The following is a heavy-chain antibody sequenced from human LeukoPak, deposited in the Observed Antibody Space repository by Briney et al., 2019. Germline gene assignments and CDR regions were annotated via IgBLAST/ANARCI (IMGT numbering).Heavy chain of an antibody. D-gene: IGHD4-17*01. CDR2: IYYSGST. CDR3: ARHGDDYGTTMASDY. J-gene: IGHJ4*02. CDR1: GGSISSYY. V-gene: IGHV4-59*08. Sequence: KPSETLSLTCTVSGGSISSYYWSWIRQPPGKGLEWIGYIYYSGSTNYNPSLKSRVTISVDTSKNQFSLKLSSVTAAVTAVYYCARHGDDYGTTMASDYWGQGTLVTVSS.